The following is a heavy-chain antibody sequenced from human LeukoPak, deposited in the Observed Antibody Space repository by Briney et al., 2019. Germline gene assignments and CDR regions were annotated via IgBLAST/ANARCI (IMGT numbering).Heavy chain of an antibody. Sequence: PSETLSLTCTVSGGSISSSSYYWGWIRQPPGKGLEWIGSIYYSGSTYYNPSLKSRVTISVDTSKNQFSLKLSSVTAADTAVYYCARGGGSSSSAEDYWGQGTLVTVSS. CDR3: ARGGGSSSSAEDY. CDR2: IYYSGST. CDR1: GGSISSSSYY. D-gene: IGHD6-6*01. J-gene: IGHJ4*02. V-gene: IGHV4-39*07.